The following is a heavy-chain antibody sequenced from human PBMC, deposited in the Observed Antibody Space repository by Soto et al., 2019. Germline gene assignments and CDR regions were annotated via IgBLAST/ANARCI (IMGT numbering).Heavy chain of an antibody. CDR1: GFTFSSYG. D-gene: IGHD3-22*01. Sequence: QVQLVESGGGVVQPGRSLRLSCAASGFTFSSYGMHWVRQAPGKGLEWVAVISYDGSNKYYADSVKGRFTISRDNSKNTLYLQMNSLRAEDTAVYYCAKDRMVVVITREMGYWGQGTLVTVSS. CDR3: AKDRMVVVITREMGY. CDR2: ISYDGSNK. J-gene: IGHJ4*02. V-gene: IGHV3-30*18.